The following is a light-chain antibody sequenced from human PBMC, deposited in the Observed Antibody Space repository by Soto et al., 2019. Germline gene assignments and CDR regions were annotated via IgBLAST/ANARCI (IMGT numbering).Light chain of an antibody. CDR2: SAS. J-gene: IGKJ1*01. Sequence: EIVMTQSPATLSVSPGERATLSCRASQSVSSDLAWYHQKPGQAPRLLIYSASTMATGIPARFSGSGSGTEFTLTINSPQSEDFAVYYCQQYNNWPRTFGQGTKVESK. V-gene: IGKV3-15*01. CDR3: QQYNNWPRT. CDR1: QSVSSD.